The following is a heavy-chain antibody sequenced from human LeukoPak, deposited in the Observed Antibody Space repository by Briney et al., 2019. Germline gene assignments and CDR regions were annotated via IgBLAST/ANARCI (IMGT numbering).Heavy chain of an antibody. J-gene: IGHJ4*02. CDR2: ISSSSGYI. V-gene: IGHV3-21*04. Sequence: GGSLRLSCAASGFTFSSYSMKWVRQAPGKGLEWVSSISSSSGYIYYADSVKGRFTISRDNAKNSLYLQMNSLRAEDTAVYYCAKSATVVNPGDYWGQGTLVTVSS. D-gene: IGHD4-17*01. CDR3: AKSATVVNPGDY. CDR1: GFTFSSYS.